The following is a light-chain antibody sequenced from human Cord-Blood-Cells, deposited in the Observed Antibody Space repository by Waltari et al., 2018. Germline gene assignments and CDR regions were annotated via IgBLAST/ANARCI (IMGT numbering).Light chain of an antibody. J-gene: IGLJ1*01. Sequence: QSALTQPASVSGSPGQSITISCTGTSSDVGSYNLVPWYQQHPGKAPKLTIYEGSKRPSGVSNRFSGSKSGNTASLTISGLQAEDEADYYCCSYAGSSTFYVFGTGTKVTVL. CDR3: CSYAGSSTFYV. CDR2: EGS. CDR1: SSDVGSYNL. V-gene: IGLV2-23*01.